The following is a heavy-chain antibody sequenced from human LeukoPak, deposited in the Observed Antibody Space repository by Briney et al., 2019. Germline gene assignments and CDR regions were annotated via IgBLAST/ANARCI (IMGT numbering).Heavy chain of an antibody. J-gene: IGHJ3*02. Sequence: SETLSLTCAVSGYSISSGYYWGWIRQPPGKGLKWFGSIYHSGSTYYNPSLKSRVTISVDTSKNQFSLKLSSVTAADTAVYYCARVTPVVVVAATDAFDIWGQGTMVTVSS. CDR3: ARVTPVVVVAATDAFDI. D-gene: IGHD2-15*01. V-gene: IGHV4-38-2*01. CDR1: GYSISSGYY. CDR2: IYHSGST.